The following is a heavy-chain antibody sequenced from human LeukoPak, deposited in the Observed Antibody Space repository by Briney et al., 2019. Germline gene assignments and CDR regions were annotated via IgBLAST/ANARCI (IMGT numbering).Heavy chain of an antibody. J-gene: IGHJ4*02. Sequence: GGSLRLSCAASGFTFSSYAMSWVRQAPGKGLEWVSAISGSGGSTYYADSVKGRFTISRDNSKNTLYLQMNSLRAEDTAVYYCAKMGGPYGDYEYYFDYWGQGTLVTVSS. CDR2: ISGSGGST. D-gene: IGHD4-17*01. V-gene: IGHV3-23*01. CDR1: GFTFSSYA. CDR3: AKMGGPYGDYEYYFDY.